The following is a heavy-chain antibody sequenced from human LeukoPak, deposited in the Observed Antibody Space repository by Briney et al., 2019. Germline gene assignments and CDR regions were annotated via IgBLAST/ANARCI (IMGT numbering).Heavy chain of an antibody. CDR1: GFTFSSYG. CDR2: IWYDGSNK. CDR3: ARDIVFSTIFGVGPDY. Sequence: GRSLRLSCAASGFTFSSYGMHWVRQAPGKGLEWVAVIWYDGSNKYYADSVKGRFTISRDNSKNTLYLQMNSLRAEDTAVYYCARDIVFSTIFGVGPDYWGQGTLVTVSS. V-gene: IGHV3-30*19. J-gene: IGHJ4*02. D-gene: IGHD3-3*01.